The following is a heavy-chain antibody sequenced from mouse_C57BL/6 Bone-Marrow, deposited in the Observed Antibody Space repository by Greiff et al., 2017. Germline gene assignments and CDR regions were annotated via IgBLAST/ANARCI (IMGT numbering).Heavy chain of an antibody. CDR3: ARTGLSYCDY. D-gene: IGHD3-1*01. CDR2: IYPGSGST. V-gene: IGHV1-55*01. CDR1: GYTFTSYW. J-gene: IGHJ2*01. Sequence: QVHVKQPGAELVKPGASVKMSCKASGYTFTSYWITWVKQRPGQGLEWIGDIYPGSGSTNYTEKFKSKATLTVDTSSSTAYMQRSSLTSEDSAVYYCARTGLSYCDYWGQGTTLTVSS.